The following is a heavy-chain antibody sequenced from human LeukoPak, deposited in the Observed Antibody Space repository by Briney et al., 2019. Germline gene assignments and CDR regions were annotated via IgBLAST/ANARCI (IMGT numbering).Heavy chain of an antibody. D-gene: IGHD5-12*01. CDR1: GFTFSSYS. V-gene: IGHV3-21*01. Sequence: PGGSLRLSCAASGFTFSSYSMNWVRQAPGKGLEWVSSIDSSSSYIYHADSVKGRFTISRDNSKNTLYLQMNSLRTEDSAVYYCAKGDVDIVPTAYYYGMDVWGQGTTVTVSS. CDR2: IDSSSSYI. J-gene: IGHJ6*02. CDR3: AKGDVDIVPTAYYYGMDV.